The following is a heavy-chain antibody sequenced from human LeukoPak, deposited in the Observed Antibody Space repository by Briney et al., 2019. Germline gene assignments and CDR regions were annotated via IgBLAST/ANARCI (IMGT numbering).Heavy chain of an antibody. J-gene: IGHJ6*03. CDR1: GGSISSSTYY. Sequence: PSETLSLTCTVSGGSISSSTYYWGWIRQPPGKGLEWIGSIYYSGSTYYNPSLKSRVTISVDTSKNQFSLKLSSVTAADTAVYFCARDSHYSTSANYYYYYMNVWGKGTTVTVSS. CDR3: ARDSHYSTSANYYYYYMNV. V-gene: IGHV4-39*07. CDR2: IYYSGST. D-gene: IGHD6-13*01.